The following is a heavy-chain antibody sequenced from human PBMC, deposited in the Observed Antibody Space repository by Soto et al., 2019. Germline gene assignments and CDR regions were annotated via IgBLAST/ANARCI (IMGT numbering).Heavy chain of an antibody. CDR1: GYPITSPS. J-gene: IGHJ5*02. CDR2: LCYSGNT. Sequence: SVTLSLTCTLAGYPITSPSWRSIRQPPGSGLQWHGQLCYSGNTNYNPPLKKRVTISGGTSKNYFSLNLTPFTAADTAVYFCAREMGTWLLNAVVDTWGLGSLVTVSS. V-gene: IGHV4-59*11. CDR3: AREMGTWLLNAVVDT. D-gene: IGHD3-9*01.